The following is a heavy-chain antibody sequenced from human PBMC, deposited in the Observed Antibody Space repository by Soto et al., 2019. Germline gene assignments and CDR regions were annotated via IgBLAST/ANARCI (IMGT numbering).Heavy chain of an antibody. Sequence: GESLKISCAASGFTFSSYGMHWVRQAPGKGLEWVAVIWYDGSNKYYADSVKGRFTISRDNSKNTLYLQMNSLRAEDTAVYYCARELRTSTIMKGSSWYFDYWGQGTLVTVSS. V-gene: IGHV3-33*01. CDR3: ARELRTSTIMKGSSWYFDY. J-gene: IGHJ4*02. D-gene: IGHD6-13*01. CDR2: IWYDGSNK. CDR1: GFTFSSYG.